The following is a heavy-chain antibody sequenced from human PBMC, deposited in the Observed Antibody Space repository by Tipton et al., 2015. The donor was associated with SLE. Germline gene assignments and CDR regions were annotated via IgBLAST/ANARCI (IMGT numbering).Heavy chain of an antibody. V-gene: IGHV4-39*01. Sequence: TLSLTCTVSGGSVSSSSKYWAWIRQPPGKGLEWIGSIYYTGTTTYYNSFLKSRATISVDTSRKEFSLKLTSVTAADTAVYYCARHGLDNWFESWGQGTLVTVSS. CDR2: IYYTGTTT. CDR1: GGSVSSSSKY. D-gene: IGHD3-10*01. J-gene: IGHJ5*01. CDR3: ARHGLDNWFES.